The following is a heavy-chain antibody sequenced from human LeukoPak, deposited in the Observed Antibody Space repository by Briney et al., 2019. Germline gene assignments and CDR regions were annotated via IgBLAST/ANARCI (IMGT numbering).Heavy chain of an antibody. CDR2: ISSNGGTS. CDR1: EFTFSYYT. J-gene: IGHJ4*02. D-gene: IGHD1-26*01. V-gene: IGHV3-64*01. CDR3: AREGSSGSYDY. Sequence: GGSLRLSCAASEFTFSYYTMHWVRQAPGKGLVYVSAISSNGGTSYYANSVKGRFTISRDNSKNTLYLQMGSLRAEDMAVYYCAREGSSGSYDYWGQGTLVTVSS.